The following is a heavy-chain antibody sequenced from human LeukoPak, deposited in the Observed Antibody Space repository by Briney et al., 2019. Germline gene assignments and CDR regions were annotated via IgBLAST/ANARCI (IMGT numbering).Heavy chain of an antibody. V-gene: IGHV4-34*01. CDR3: ARIPCSSTSCPFFDY. D-gene: IGHD2-2*01. CDR2: INHSGST. Sequence: SETLSLTCAVYGGSFSGYYWSWIRQPPGKGLEWIGEINHSGSTNYNPSLKSRVTISVDTSKNQFSLKLSSVTAADTAVYYCARIPCSSTSCPFFDYWGQGTLVTVSS. CDR1: GGSFSGYY. J-gene: IGHJ4*02.